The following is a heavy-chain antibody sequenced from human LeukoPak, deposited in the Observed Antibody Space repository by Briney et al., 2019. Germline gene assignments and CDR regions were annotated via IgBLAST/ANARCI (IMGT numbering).Heavy chain of an antibody. CDR2: ISSSSSYI. V-gene: IGHV3-21*01. CDR1: GFTFSSYS. D-gene: IGHD1-26*01. J-gene: IGHJ4*02. CDR3: ARTLVGATTSSY. Sequence: GGSLRLSCAASGFTFSSYSMNWVRRAPGKGLEWVSSISSSSSYIYYADSVKGRFTISRDNAKNSLYLQMNSPRAEDTAVYYCARTLVGATTSSYWGQGTLVTVSS.